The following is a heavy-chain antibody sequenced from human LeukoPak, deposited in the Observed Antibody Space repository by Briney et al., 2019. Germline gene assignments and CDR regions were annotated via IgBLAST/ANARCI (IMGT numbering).Heavy chain of an antibody. V-gene: IGHV4-34*01. CDR3: ARGIAARSINFDY. Sequence: PSETLSLTCAVYGGSFSGYYWSWIRQPPGKGLEWIGEINHSGSTNYNPSLKSRVTISVDTSKNQFSLKLSSVTAVDTAVYYCARGIAARSINFDYWGQGTLVTVSS. CDR1: GGSFSGYY. CDR2: INHSGST. J-gene: IGHJ4*02. D-gene: IGHD6-6*01.